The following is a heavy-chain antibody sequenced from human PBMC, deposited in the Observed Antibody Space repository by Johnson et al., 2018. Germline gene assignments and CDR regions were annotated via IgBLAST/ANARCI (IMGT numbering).Heavy chain of an antibody. V-gene: IGHV4-31*03. Sequence: QVQLQESGPGLVQPSQSXSLTCSVSGAFISAGGHYWSWIRRRPGKGLEWIGHIYYTGGKYYNPSLQSRVSLSVDTSKNQFSLILTPVTAADTAGYYCAGECLDYSSSVCNFDYWCQGTPVTVSS. CDR1: GAFISAGGHY. CDR3: AGECLDYSSSVCNFDY. J-gene: IGHJ4*02. CDR2: IYYTGGK. D-gene: IGHD6-6*01.